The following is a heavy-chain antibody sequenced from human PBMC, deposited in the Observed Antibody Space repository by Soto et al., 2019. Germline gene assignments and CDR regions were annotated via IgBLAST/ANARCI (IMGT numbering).Heavy chain of an antibody. V-gene: IGHV3-7*01. CDR3: ARDRVVVVAATAVEYFQH. D-gene: IGHD2-15*01. Sequence: GGSLRLSCAASGFTFSSYWMSWVRQAPGKGLEWVANIKQDGSEKYYVDSVRGRFTISRDNAKNSLYLQMNSLRAEDTAVYYCARDRVVVVAATAVEYFQHWGQGTLVTVSS. CDR2: IKQDGSEK. J-gene: IGHJ1*01. CDR1: GFTFSSYW.